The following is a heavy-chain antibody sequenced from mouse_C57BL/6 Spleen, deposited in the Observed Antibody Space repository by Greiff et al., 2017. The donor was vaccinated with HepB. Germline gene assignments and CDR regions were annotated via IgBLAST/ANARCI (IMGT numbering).Heavy chain of an antibody. CDR2: IDPEDGDT. CDR1: GFNIKDYY. V-gene: IGHV14-1*01. Sequence: VQLKQSGAELVRPGASVKLSCTASGFNIKDYYMHWVKQRPEQGLEWIGRIDPEDGDTEYAPKFQGKATMTADTSSNTAYLQLSSLTSEDTAVYYCTTGTNLNVWFAYWGQGTLVTVSA. D-gene: IGHD1-3*01. CDR3: TTGTNLNVWFAY. J-gene: IGHJ3*01.